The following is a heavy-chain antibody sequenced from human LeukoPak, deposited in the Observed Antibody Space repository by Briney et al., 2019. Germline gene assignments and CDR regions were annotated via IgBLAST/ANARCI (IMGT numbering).Heavy chain of an antibody. V-gene: IGHV3-23*01. CDR1: GFNFSSYA. Sequence: GGALRLPCAASGFNFSSYAMSWGPQASGKGAEVGSAISGSGRSTYYADSVKGRFTISRDNSKNTLYLQMNSLRAEDTAVYYCAKSAEHSGYYYDYWGQGTLVTVSS. J-gene: IGHJ4*02. CDR3: AKSAEHSGYYYDY. CDR2: ISGSGRST. D-gene: IGHD3-22*01.